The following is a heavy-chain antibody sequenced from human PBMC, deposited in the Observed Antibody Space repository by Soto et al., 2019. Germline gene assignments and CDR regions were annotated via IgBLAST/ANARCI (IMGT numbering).Heavy chain of an antibody. CDR3: VRESTPTRWFDP. Sequence: QVQLVESGGGVVQPGRSLRLSCAASGFTFSSYYIHWVRQAPGQGLEWMGVINPSGGSTSYAQNFQGRVTMTRDTSTSTVYMELSSLRSEDTAVYYCVRESTPTRWFDPWGQGTLVTVSS. J-gene: IGHJ5*02. V-gene: IGHV1-46*03. CDR1: GFTFSSYY. CDR2: INPSGGST. D-gene: IGHD2-2*01.